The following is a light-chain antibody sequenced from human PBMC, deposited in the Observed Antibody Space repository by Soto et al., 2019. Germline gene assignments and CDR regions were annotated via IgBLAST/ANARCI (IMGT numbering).Light chain of an antibody. CDR2: SND. V-gene: IGLV1-44*01. CDR3: AAWDCSLNGYV. J-gene: IGLJ1*01. CDR1: SSNIGSNT. Sequence: QPVLTRPPSASWNPGQRVTISCSGSSSNIGSNTVNWYQQLPGTAPKLLIYSNDQRPSGVPDRFSGSKSGTSASLAISGLQSEDEADYYYAAWDCSLNGYVFGTGTKVNVL.